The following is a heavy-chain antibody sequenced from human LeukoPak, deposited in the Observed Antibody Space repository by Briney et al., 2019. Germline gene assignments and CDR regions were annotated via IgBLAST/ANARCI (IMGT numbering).Heavy chain of an antibody. V-gene: IGHV3-74*01. J-gene: IGHJ6*03. D-gene: IGHD5-18*01. CDR1: GFTFRSYW. Sequence: GGSLRLSCTASGFTFRSYWMHWDRQVPGKGLVWVSRLSTDGSTTNYADFVKGRFTISRDNAKNTLYLQMNSLRVEDTAVYYCARFREIAMGSYFYYSLDVWGKGTTVTVSS. CDR2: LSTDGSTT. CDR3: ARFREIAMGSYFYYSLDV.